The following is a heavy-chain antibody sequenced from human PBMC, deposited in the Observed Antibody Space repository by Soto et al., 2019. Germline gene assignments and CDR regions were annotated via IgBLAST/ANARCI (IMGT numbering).Heavy chain of an antibody. D-gene: IGHD3-10*01. CDR3: VSQRGLGGTLLYRYFDC. CDR1: GFSFSNAW. J-gene: IGHJ4*02. Sequence: PGGSLRLSCAASGFSFSNAWMGWVRQAPGKGLEWIGRIKSKVDGGAIQYATPVKGRFSISRDDSKNTLTLEMNSLTTEDTAMYYCVSQRGLGGTLLYRYFDCWGQGT. CDR2: IKSKVDGGAI. V-gene: IGHV3-15*01.